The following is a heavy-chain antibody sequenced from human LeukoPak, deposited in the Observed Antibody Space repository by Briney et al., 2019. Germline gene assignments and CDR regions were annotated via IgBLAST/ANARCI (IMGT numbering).Heavy chain of an antibody. CDR3: AKDRGQLLSNYYFDY. D-gene: IGHD2-2*01. CDR1: GFTFSNYA. J-gene: IGHJ4*02. CDR2: ISGSGGST. V-gene: IGHV3-23*01. Sequence: PGGSLRLSCAASGFTFSNYAMSWVRQAPGKGLEWVSTISGSGGSTYYADSVKGRFTISRDNSKNTLYLQMNSLRAEDTAVYFCAKDRGQLLSNYYFDYWGQGTLVTVSS.